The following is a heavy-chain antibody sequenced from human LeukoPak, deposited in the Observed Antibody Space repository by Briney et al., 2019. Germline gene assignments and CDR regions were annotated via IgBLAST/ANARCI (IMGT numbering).Heavy chain of an antibody. CDR2: IRNKANSYTT. CDR3: SRAGIRTTPYYFDY. J-gene: IGHJ4*02. CDR1: GFTFSDHY. Sequence: GGSLRLSCAASGFTFSDHYMDWVCQAPGKGLEWVGRIRNKANSYTTEYAASVKGRFTTSRDDSKNSLFLQMNTLKTEDTAVYYCSRAGIRTTPYYFDYWGQGTLVTVSS. D-gene: IGHD1-7*01. V-gene: IGHV3-72*01.